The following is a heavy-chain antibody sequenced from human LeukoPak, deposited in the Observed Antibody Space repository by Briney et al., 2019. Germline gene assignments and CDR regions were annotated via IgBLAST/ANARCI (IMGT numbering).Heavy chain of an antibody. D-gene: IGHD6-6*01. CDR2: IRYDGSNK. V-gene: IGHV3-30*02. J-gene: IGHJ6*03. CDR1: GFTFSFYD. Sequence: GGSLRLSCAASGFTFSFYDMHWVRQAPGKGLEWVAFIRYDGSNKYYADSVKGRFTISRDNSKNTLYLQMNSLRAEDTAVYYCAKDRLEYSSSGYYYMDVWGKGTTVTVSS. CDR3: AKDRLEYSSSGYYYMDV.